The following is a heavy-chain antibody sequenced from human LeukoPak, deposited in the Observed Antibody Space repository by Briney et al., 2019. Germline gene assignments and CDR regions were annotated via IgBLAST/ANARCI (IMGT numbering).Heavy chain of an antibody. V-gene: IGHV4-59*12. Sequence: PSETLSLTCTVSGGSISSYYWSWIRQPPGKGLEWIGYIYYSGSTYYNPSLKSRVTISVDTSKNQFSLKLSSVTAADTAVYYCARAPVPGILDVWGKGTTVTVSS. CDR3: ARAPVPGILDV. CDR2: IYYSGST. CDR1: GGSISSYY. D-gene: IGHD2-15*01. J-gene: IGHJ6*04.